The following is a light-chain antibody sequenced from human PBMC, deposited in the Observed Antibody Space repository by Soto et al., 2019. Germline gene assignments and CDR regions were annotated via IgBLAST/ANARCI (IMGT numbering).Light chain of an antibody. J-gene: IGKJ1*01. V-gene: IGKV1-39*01. CDR3: QQKT. Sequence: DIQMTQSPSSLSASVGDRVTITCRASQSISSYLNWYQQKPGKAPKLLIYAASSLQSGVPSRFSGSGSVTVFTLTISSLQPEDFATYYCQQKTFGQGTKVEIK. CDR1: QSISSY. CDR2: AAS.